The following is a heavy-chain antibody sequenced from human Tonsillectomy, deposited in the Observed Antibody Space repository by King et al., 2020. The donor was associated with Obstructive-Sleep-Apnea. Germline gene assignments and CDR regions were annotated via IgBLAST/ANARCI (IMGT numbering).Heavy chain of an antibody. CDR2: ISSSSSTI. CDR1: GFTFSSYS. V-gene: IGHV3-48*04. D-gene: IGHD3-16*01. Sequence: VQLVESGGGLVQPGGSLRLSCAASGFTFSSYSMNWVRQAPGKGLEWVSYISSSSSTIYYADSVKGRFTISRDNAKNSLYLQMNSLRAEDTAEYYCARGWGSFDYWGQGTLVTVSS. CDR3: ARGWGSFDY. J-gene: IGHJ4*02.